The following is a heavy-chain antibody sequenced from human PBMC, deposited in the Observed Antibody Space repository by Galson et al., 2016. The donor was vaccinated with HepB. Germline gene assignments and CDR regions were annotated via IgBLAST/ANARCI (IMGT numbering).Heavy chain of an antibody. V-gene: IGHV1-18*01. CDR3: ARVMAGGNVFEF. Sequence: SVKVSCKASGYTFTDNFISWVRQAPGGGLEWMGLISAYNGHTDYAQKFQSRITLTTKASTATAFLEMKSLTSDDTAVYYCARVMAGGNVFEFWGQGTLVIVSS. CDR2: ISAYNGHT. J-gene: IGHJ4*02. D-gene: IGHD4-23*01. CDR1: GYTFTDNF.